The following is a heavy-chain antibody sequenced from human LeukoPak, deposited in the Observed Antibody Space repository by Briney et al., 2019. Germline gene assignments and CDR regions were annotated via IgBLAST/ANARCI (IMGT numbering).Heavy chain of an antibody. V-gene: IGHV1-2*02. CDR1: GYTFTGYY. J-gene: IGHJ4*02. CDR2: ISPTSGGT. Sequence: ASVKVSCKASGYTFTGYYMHWVRQAPGQGLEWMGWISPTSGGTNYAQKFQGRVTMTRDTSISTAYMELSRLRSDDTAVYYCARVRFLGIAAAGIDYWGQGTLVTVSS. D-gene: IGHD6-13*01. CDR3: ARVRFLGIAAAGIDY.